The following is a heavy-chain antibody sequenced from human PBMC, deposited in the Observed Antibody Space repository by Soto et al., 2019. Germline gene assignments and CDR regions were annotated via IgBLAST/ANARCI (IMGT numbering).Heavy chain of an antibody. J-gene: IGHJ6*02. Sequence: QVQLQQWGAGLLKPSETLSLTCAVYGGSFSGYYWSWIRQPPGKGLEWIGEINHSGSTNYNPSLKSRVTISVDTSKNQFSLKLSSVTAADTAVYYCARGPGQWLVYYYYYYGMDVWGQGTTVTVSS. CDR1: GGSFSGYY. V-gene: IGHV4-34*01. CDR2: INHSGST. D-gene: IGHD6-19*01. CDR3: ARGPGQWLVYYYYYYGMDV.